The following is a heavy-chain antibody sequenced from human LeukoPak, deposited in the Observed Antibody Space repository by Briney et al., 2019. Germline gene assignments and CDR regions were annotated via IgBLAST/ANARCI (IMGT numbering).Heavy chain of an antibody. Sequence: SETLSLTCAVYGGSFSGYYWSWIRQPPGKGLEWIGEINHSGSTNYNPSLKSRVTISVDTSKNQFFLKLSSVTAADTAVYYCARIGPYSSGFDPWGQGTLVTVSS. CDR3: ARIGPYSSGFDP. J-gene: IGHJ5*02. D-gene: IGHD6-19*01. CDR1: GGSFSGYY. CDR2: INHSGST. V-gene: IGHV4-34*01.